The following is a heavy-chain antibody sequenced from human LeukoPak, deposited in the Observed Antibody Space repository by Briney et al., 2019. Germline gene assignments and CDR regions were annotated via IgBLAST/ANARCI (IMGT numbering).Heavy chain of an antibody. CDR1: AFTFSYYG. D-gene: IGHD2-2*01. J-gene: IGHJ5*02. V-gene: IGHV3-33*06. Sequence: GRSLRLSCAASAFTFSYYGMHWVRQAPGKGLEWVAVIWANGNDKYDADSVKGRFAISRDNSKNTLYLQMNSLRAEDTAVYYCAKDSQYQLLWHGFDPWGQGTLVTVSS. CDR3: AKDSQYQLLWHGFDP. CDR2: IWANGNDK.